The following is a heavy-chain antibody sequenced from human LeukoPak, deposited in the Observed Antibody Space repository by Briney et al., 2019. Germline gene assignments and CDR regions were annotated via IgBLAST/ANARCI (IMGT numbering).Heavy chain of an antibody. CDR3: AKEEFSSGLSFYAPFS. J-gene: IGHJ5*02. V-gene: IGHV3-53*01. CDR1: GFTVSSNY. Sequence: GGSLRLSCAASGFTVSSNYMSWVRQAPGKGLEWVSVIYSGGSTYYADSVKGRFTISRDNSKNTLYLQMNSLRAEDTAVYYCAKEEFSSGLSFYAPFSWGQGTLVTVS. D-gene: IGHD2-2*01. CDR2: IYSGGST.